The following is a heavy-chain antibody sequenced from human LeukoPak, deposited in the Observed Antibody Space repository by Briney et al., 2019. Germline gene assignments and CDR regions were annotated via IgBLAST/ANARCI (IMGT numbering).Heavy chain of an antibody. CDR2: INQSGST. CDR1: GGSFRGYH. Sequence: PSETLSLTCAVYGGSFRGYHWSWIRQPPGKGLEWIGEINQSGSTNYNPSLKSRVTILVDMSKNQFSLKLSSVTAADTAVYYCANSANYGDNSGYFDYWGQGTLVTVSS. D-gene: IGHD4-23*01. V-gene: IGHV4-34*01. J-gene: IGHJ4*02. CDR3: ANSANYGDNSGYFDY.